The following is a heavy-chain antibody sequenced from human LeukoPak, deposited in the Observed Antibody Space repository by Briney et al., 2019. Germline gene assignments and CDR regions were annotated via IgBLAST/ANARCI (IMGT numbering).Heavy chain of an antibody. V-gene: IGHV4-31*03. D-gene: IGHD3-16*02. J-gene: IGHJ4*02. CDR2: IYYVGNT. CDR1: GGSISSGGNY. Sequence: ASETLSLTCTVSGGSISSGGNYWSWLRQLPGKGLEWIGYIYYVGNTNYNPSLKSRLSMSVDTSKNQFSLSLTSVTAADTAVYYCARVEVIGSTRYFDYWGQGAMVSVSS. CDR3: ARVEVIGSTRYFDY.